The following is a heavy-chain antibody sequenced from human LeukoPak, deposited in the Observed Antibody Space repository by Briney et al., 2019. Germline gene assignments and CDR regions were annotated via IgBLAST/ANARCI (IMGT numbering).Heavy chain of an antibody. CDR1: GGTFSSYA. CDR2: IIPIFGTA. CDR3: ARDHPTGDYDSSGYYYVGAFDI. V-gene: IGHV1-69*05. D-gene: IGHD3-22*01. J-gene: IGHJ3*02. Sequence: SVKVSCNASGGTFSSYAISWVRQAPGQGLEWMGWIIPIFGTANYAQKFQGRVTITTDESTSTAYMELSSLRSEDTAVYYCARDHPTGDYDSSGYYYVGAFDIWGQGTMVTVSS.